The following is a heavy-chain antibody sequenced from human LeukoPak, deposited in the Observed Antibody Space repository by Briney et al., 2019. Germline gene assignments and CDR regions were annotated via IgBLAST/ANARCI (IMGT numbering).Heavy chain of an antibody. D-gene: IGHD3-22*01. CDR2: IYYSGST. CDR3: ARDPNYYDSSGYYDD. Sequence: PSETLSLTCTVSGGSISSYYWSWIRQPPGKGLEWIGYIYYSGSTNYNPSLKSRVTISVDTSKNQFSLKLSSVTAADTAVYYCARDPNYYDSSGYYDDWGQGTLVTVSS. V-gene: IGHV4-59*01. CDR1: GGSISSYY. J-gene: IGHJ4*02.